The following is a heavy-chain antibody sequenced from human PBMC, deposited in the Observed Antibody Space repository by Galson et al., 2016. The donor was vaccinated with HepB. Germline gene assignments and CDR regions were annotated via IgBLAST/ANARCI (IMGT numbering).Heavy chain of an antibody. D-gene: IGHD3-10*01. J-gene: IGHJ4*02. CDR2: IYPDDSET. CDR3: AISLWFGEMSHVGFDY. V-gene: IGHV5-51*01. Sequence: QSGAEVKKAGESLKISCKGSGYSFNTYWIGWVRQVPGKGLEWVGIIYPDDSETRYSPAFHGQVTISADKSTSTAFLQWTSLKASDSAIYYCAISLWFGEMSHVGFDYWGQGSLVTVS. CDR1: GYSFNTYW.